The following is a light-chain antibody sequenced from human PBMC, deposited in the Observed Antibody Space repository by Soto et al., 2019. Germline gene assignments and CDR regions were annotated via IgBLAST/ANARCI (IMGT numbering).Light chain of an antibody. Sequence: EIVLTQSPATLSLSPGERATLSCRASQSVSSYLAWYQQKPGQAPRLLISDASTRATGIPARFSGSGSGTEFTLTVSSLQSEDFAVYYCQQYIKWPITFGQGTRLEIK. CDR1: QSVSSY. CDR2: DAS. V-gene: IGKV3-15*01. J-gene: IGKJ5*01. CDR3: QQYIKWPIT.